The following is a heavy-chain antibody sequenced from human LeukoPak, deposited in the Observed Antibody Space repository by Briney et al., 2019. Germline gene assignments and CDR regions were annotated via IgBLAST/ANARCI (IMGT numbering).Heavy chain of an antibody. Sequence: GASVKVSCKASGNSLISYDINWVRQANGQGLEWMAWMNPKTGNTGYAQRFQGRLTLTRNTSIRTAYMELSSLRSADTAVYFCATNIASGRDYWGQGTLITVSS. CDR3: ATNIASGRDY. CDR2: MNPKTGNT. J-gene: IGHJ4*02. D-gene: IGHD5-12*01. V-gene: IGHV1-8*01. CDR1: GNSLISYD.